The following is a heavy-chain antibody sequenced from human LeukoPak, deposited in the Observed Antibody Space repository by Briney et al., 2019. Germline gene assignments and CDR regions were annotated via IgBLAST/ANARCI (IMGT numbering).Heavy chain of an antibody. D-gene: IGHD6-19*01. CDR3: ASAVAGPNYYFDY. J-gene: IGHJ4*02. V-gene: IGHV3-30*03. CDR2: ISYDGSNK. Sequence: PGRSLRLSCAASGLTFSSYGMHWVRQAPGKGLEWVAVISYDGSNKYYADSVKGRFTISRDNSKNTLYLQMNSLRAEDTAVYYCASAVAGPNYYFDYWGQGTLVTVSS. CDR1: GLTFSSYG.